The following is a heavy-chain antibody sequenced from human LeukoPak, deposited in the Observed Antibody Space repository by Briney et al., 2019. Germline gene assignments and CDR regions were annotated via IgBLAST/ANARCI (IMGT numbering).Heavy chain of an antibody. J-gene: IGHJ4*02. D-gene: IGHD3-22*01. CDR3: ARDLVGGWDDSSGYYYGYFDY. CDR1: GFTFSSYA. Sequence: GGSLRLSCAASGFTFSSYAMHWVRQAPGQGLEWVAVISYDGSNKYYAASVKVRFTISRDNYKNTLYLQMNSLRAEGTAVYYCARDLVGGWDDSSGYYYGYFDYWGQGTLVTVSS. CDR2: ISYDGSNK. V-gene: IGHV3-30-3*01.